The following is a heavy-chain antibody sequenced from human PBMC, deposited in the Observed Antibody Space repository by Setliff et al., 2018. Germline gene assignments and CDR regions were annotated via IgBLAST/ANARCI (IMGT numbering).Heavy chain of an antibody. CDR3: AREQWLDPPGYYYMDV. CDR2: IYHSGST. V-gene: IGHV4-38-2*02. D-gene: IGHD6-19*01. Sequence: PSETLSLTCAVSGYSISSGYYWGWIRQPPGKGLEWIGSIYHSGSTYYNSSLKSRVTMSIDTFKNQFSLKLNSVTAADMAVYYCAREQWLDPPGYYYMDVWAKGTTVTVSS. CDR1: GYSISSGYY. J-gene: IGHJ6*03.